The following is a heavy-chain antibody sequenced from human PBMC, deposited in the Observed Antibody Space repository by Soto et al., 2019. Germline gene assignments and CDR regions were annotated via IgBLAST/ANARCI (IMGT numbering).Heavy chain of an antibody. CDR2: INHDGSTP. J-gene: IGHJ6*02. CDR1: GFTFSSSW. D-gene: IGHD4-4*01. V-gene: IGHV3-74*01. CDR3: ARVPTTVTSPGMDV. Sequence: GGSLRLSCAASGFTFSSSWLHWVREAPGGGLMWVSRINHDGSTPSYADTEQGRFTISRGNAKNTLYLQMNSLRVEDMFVYYCARVPTTVTSPGMDVWGQGTTVTVSS.